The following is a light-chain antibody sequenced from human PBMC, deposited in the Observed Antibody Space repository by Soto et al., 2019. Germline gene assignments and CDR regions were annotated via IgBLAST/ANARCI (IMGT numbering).Light chain of an antibody. CDR1: QSVRSN. J-gene: IGKJ1*01. CDR2: AIS. V-gene: IGKV3-15*01. CDR3: QQYNYWPWT. Sequence: EIVMTQSPATLSVSPGERATLSCRASQSVRSNLAWYQQKPGQAPRLLIYAISTRATGIPARFSGSGSGTQFTLTISSLQSEDFAVYFCQQYNYWPWTFGQGTKVEIK.